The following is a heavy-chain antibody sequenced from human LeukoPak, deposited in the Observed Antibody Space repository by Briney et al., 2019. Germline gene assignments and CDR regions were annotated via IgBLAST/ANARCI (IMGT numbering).Heavy chain of an antibody. J-gene: IGHJ5*02. V-gene: IGHV4-59*01. CDR1: GGSISSYY. D-gene: IGHD4-23*01. CDR3: ARVGYYGANSRWFDP. CDR2: IYYTGST. Sequence: SETLSLTCTVPGGSISSYYWSWIRQPPGKGLGWIGYIYYTGSTNYNPSLKSRVTISVDTSKNQFSLKLSSVTAADTAVYYCARVGYYGANSRWFDPWGQGTLVTVSS.